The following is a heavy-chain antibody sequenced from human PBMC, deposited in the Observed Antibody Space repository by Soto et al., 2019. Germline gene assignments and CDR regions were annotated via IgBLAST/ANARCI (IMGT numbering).Heavy chain of an antibody. CDR3: AKDRGRTANRSDY. CDR1: GFTFSSYW. Sequence: PGGSLRLSCASSGFTFSSYWMHWVRQAPGKGLVWVSRINSDGSSTSYADSVKGRFTISRDNAKNTLYLQMNSLRAEDTAVYYCAKDRGRTANRSDYWGQGTLVTVSS. J-gene: IGHJ4*02. V-gene: IGHV3-74*01. D-gene: IGHD2-2*01. CDR2: INSDGSST.